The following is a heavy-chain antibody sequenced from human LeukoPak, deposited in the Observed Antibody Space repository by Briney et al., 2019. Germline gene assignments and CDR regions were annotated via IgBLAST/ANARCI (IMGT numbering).Heavy chain of an antibody. CDR2: IIGGGGST. J-gene: IGHJ4*02. CDR1: GLTFSSYA. CDR3: ATSLGYCSGGSCPPSY. D-gene: IGHD2-15*01. Sequence: GGSLRLSCAASGLTFSSYAMSWVRQAPGKGLEWVSAIIGGGGSTYYADSVKGRFTISRDNSKNTLYLQMNSLRAEDTAVYYCATSLGYCSGGSCPPSYWGQGSLVTVSS. V-gene: IGHV3-23*01.